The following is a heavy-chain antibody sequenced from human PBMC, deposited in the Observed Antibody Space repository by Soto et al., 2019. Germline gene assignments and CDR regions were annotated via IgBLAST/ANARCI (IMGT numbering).Heavy chain of an antibody. Sequence: GASVKVSCKASGGTFSSYAISWVRQAPGQGLEWMGGIIPIFGTANYAQKFQGRVTITADESTSTAYMELSSLRSEDTAVYYCARETNTYYYDPQAFDIWGQGTMVTV. D-gene: IGHD3-22*01. CDR2: IIPIFGTA. CDR1: GGTFSSYA. V-gene: IGHV1-69*13. CDR3: ARETNTYYYDPQAFDI. J-gene: IGHJ3*02.